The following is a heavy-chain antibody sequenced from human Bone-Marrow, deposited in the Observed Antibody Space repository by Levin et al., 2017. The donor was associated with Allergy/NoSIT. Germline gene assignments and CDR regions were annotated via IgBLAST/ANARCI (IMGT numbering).Heavy chain of an antibody. CDR1: GGSIRNHF. Sequence: KSSETLSLTCSVSGGSIRNHFWSWIRQPAGKGLEWIGRIYPSGSTNYNPSLKSRVTMSVDTSKNHFSLRLSSVTAADAALYYCARDQEYNSTWYNWLDSWGQGTLVTVSS. CDR3: ARDQEYNSTWYNWLDS. CDR2: IYPSGST. D-gene: IGHD6-13*01. J-gene: IGHJ5*01. V-gene: IGHV4-4*07.